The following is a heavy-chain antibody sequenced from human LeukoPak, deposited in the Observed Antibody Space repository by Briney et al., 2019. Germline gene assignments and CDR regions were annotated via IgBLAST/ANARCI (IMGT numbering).Heavy chain of an antibody. D-gene: IGHD2-2*01. CDR3: ARRPMNCIITNCYVDY. J-gene: IGHJ4*02. Sequence: GASVKVSCKASVYTFTNFYIHWVRQAPGQGLEWMGWMNPNSGDTSYAREFQDRVTMTRDTSLSTAYMELSRLRSDDTAVYFCARRPMNCIITNCYVDYWGQGTLVTVSS. V-gene: IGHV1-2*02. CDR2: MNPNSGDT. CDR1: VYTFTNFY.